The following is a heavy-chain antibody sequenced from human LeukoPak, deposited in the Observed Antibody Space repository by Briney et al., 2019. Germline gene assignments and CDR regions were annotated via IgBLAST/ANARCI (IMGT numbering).Heavy chain of an antibody. Sequence: SETLSFTCAVYGGSFCGYYWSWIRQPPGKGLEWTGEINHSGSTNYNPSLKSRVTISVDTSKNQFSLKLSSVTAADTAVYYCARGRYSSSYYDYWGQGTLVTVSS. CDR3: ARGRYSSSYYDY. CDR2: INHSGST. V-gene: IGHV4-34*01. D-gene: IGHD6-6*01. J-gene: IGHJ4*02. CDR1: GGSFCGYY.